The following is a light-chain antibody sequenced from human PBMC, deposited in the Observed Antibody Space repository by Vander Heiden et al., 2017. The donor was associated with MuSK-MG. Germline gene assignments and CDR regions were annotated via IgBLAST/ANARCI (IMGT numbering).Light chain of an antibody. J-gene: IGKJ2*01. Sequence: DIQMTKYPSTLSASVGDRVTITGRASQSITSWLACYQQNPGKAPKLLIYKASSLESGVPSRISGSASATEFTLTISILQPDDFATYYCQHYNSSLFTFGQGTKLEIK. CDR3: QHYNSSLFT. V-gene: IGKV1-5*03. CDR1: QSITSW. CDR2: KAS.